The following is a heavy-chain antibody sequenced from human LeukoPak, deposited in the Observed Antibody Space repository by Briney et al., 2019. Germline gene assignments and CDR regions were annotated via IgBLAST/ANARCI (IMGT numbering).Heavy chain of an antibody. V-gene: IGHV3-30*02. CDR3: AKDLGRITGTAVVMDV. CDR2: IRYDGSNK. J-gene: IGHJ6*03. CDR1: GFTFSSYS. Sequence: GGSLRLSCAASGFTFSSYSMHWVRQAPGKGLEWVAFIRYDGSNKYYADSVKGRFTISRDNSKNTLYLQMNSLRAEDTAVYYCAKDLGRITGTAVVMDVWGKGTTVTVSS. D-gene: IGHD1-20*01.